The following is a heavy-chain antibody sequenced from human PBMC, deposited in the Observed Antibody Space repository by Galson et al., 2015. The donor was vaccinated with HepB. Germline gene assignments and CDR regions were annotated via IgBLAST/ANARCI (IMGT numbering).Heavy chain of an antibody. D-gene: IGHD3-3*01. CDR1: GFTFRSYA. Sequence: SLRLSCAASGFTFRSYAMSWVRQAPGKGLEWFSGISGSGGSTFYADSAKGRFTISRDNSKNTLYLQMNSLKAEDTAVYYCAKGPDDFWSGYNPSGWFDPWGRGTLVTVPS. CDR3: AKGPDDFWSGYNPSGWFDP. J-gene: IGHJ5*02. V-gene: IGHV3-23*01. CDR2: ISGSGGST.